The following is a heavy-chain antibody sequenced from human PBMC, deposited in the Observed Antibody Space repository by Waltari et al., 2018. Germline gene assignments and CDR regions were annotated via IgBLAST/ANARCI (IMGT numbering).Heavy chain of an antibody. D-gene: IGHD3-22*01. Sequence: HVQLQESGPGLVKPSETLSLTCTVSGDFPSDDHCTWIRQAPGKGLEWIAYLRNTGGTKCTPSLESRVTVSSVTSKKKFSLRLTSVTAADTAVYYCARLPTKYYDSIGWGFFDQWGQGILVTVSS. CDR1: GDFPSDDH. CDR3: ARLPTKYYDSIGWGFFDQ. J-gene: IGHJ4*02. V-gene: IGHV4-59*08. CDR2: LRNTGGT.